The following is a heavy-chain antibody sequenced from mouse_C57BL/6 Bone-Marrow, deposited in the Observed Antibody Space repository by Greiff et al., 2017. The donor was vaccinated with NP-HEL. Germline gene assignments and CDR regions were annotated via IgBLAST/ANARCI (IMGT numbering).Heavy chain of an antibody. Sequence: QVQLQQPGAELVKPGASVTLSCKASGYTFTSYWMHWVKQRPGQGLEWIGMIHPNSGSTNYNEKFKSKATLTVDKSSSTAYMQLSSLTSEDSSVYCSTRETATDWYFDVWGTGTTVTVSS. CDR2: IHPNSGST. CDR1: GYTFTSYW. J-gene: IGHJ1*03. CDR3: TRETATDWYFDV. D-gene: IGHD1-1*01. V-gene: IGHV1-64*01.